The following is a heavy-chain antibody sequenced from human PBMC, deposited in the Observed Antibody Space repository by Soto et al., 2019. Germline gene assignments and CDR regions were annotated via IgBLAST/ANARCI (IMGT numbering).Heavy chain of an antibody. CDR3: ARRGSGSYYDS. CDR2: SSGSGDST. D-gene: IGHD1-26*01. J-gene: IGHJ4*02. V-gene: IGHV3-23*01. Sequence: EVQLLESGGGLVQPGGSLRLSCAASGFTCSSYAMRWVRQAPVKGLEWVSASSGSGDSTYYAESVKGRFTISRDNATNALYLQMNSLRAEDTAVYYCARRGSGSYYDSWGQGNLVTVSS. CDR1: GFTCSSYA.